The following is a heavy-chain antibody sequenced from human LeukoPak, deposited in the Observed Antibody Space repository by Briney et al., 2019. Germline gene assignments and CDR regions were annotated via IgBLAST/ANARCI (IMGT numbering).Heavy chain of an antibody. J-gene: IGHJ3*02. Sequence: ASVKVSCKASGYTFTGYYMHWVRQAPGQGLEWMGWINPNSGGTNYAQKFQGRVTMTRGTSISTAYMELSRLRSDDTAVYYCARESIVGATSAFDIWGQGTMVTVSS. CDR3: ARESIVGATSAFDI. CDR2: INPNSGGT. V-gene: IGHV1-2*02. D-gene: IGHD1-26*01. CDR1: GYTFTGYY.